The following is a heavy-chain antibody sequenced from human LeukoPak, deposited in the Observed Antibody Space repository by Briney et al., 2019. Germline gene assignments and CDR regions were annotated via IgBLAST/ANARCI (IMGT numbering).Heavy chain of an antibody. J-gene: IGHJ6*04. D-gene: IGHD3-10*02. CDR3: AELGITMIGGV. CDR2: ISGSGGSST. V-gene: IGHV3-23*01. Sequence: GGSLRLSCAASGFTFSSYWMSWVRQAPGKGLEWVSAISGSGGSSTYYADSVKGRFTISRDNAKNSLYLQMNSLRAEDTAVYYCAELGITMIGGVWGKGTTVTISS. CDR1: GFTFSSYW.